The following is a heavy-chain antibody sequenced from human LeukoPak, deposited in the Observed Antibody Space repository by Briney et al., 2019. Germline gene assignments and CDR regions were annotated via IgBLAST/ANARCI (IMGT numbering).Heavy chain of an antibody. V-gene: IGHV4-34*01. J-gene: IGHJ4*02. CDR3: ARGLLMVYAQRTPLYDY. CDR2: INHSGST. CDR1: GGSFSGYY. Sequence: SETLSLTCAVYGGSFSGYYWSWIRQPPGKGLEWIGEINHSGSTNYNPSLKSRVTISVDTSKNQFSLKLSSVTAADTAVYYCARGLLMVYAQRTPLYDYWGQGTLVTVSS. D-gene: IGHD2-8*01.